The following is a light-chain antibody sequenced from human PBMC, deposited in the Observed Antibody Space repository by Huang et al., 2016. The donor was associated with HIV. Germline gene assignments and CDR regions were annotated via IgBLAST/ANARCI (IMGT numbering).Light chain of an antibody. V-gene: IGKV3-20*01. CDR2: GAS. Sequence: EIVLTQSPGTLSLSPGETATLFCRANQIIRGSYVAWYQQKPGQPPRLLIFGASSRASGISDRFSGSGSGTDFTLTITALETEDFAMYYCQAFDRHTFGQGTKLE. J-gene: IGKJ2*01. CDR3: QAFDRHT. CDR1: QIIRGSY.